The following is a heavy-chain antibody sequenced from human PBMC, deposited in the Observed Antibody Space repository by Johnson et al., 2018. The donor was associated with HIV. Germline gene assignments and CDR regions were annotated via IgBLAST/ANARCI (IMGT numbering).Heavy chain of an antibody. J-gene: IGHJ3*02. Sequence: VQLVESGGGLVQPGGSLRLSCAASGVTLSNYWMSWVRQAPGKGLEWVANIKEDGSEKYYVDSVKGRFTISRDNAKNSLYLQMNSLRAEDTAVYYCARGPVFDIWGQGTMVTVSS. CDR3: ARGPVFDI. V-gene: IGHV3-7*01. CDR2: IKEDGSEK. CDR1: GVTLSNYW.